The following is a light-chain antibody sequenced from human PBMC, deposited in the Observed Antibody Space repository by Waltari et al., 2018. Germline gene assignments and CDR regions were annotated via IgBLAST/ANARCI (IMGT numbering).Light chain of an antibody. J-gene: IGKJ1*01. V-gene: IGKV1-39*01. CDR1: QSIRSY. CDR2: AAS. Sequence: DIQMTQSPSSLSASVGDRVTITCLASQSIRSYLNWYQQKPGKAPKLLIYAASSLQSGVPSRFSGSGSGTDFTLTISSLQPEDFATYYCQQSYSTPPWTFGQGTKVEIK. CDR3: QQSYSTPPWT.